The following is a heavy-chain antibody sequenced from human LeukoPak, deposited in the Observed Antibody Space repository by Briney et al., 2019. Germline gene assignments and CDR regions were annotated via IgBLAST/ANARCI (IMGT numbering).Heavy chain of an antibody. J-gene: IGHJ4*02. CDR3: ARVSSRDDYIWGSHLDY. CDR2: IWYDGSNK. CDR1: GFTFSSYG. D-gene: IGHD3-16*02. Sequence: GRSLRLSCAASGFTFSSYGMHWVRQAPGKGLEWVAVIWYDGSNKYYADSVKGRFTISRDNSKNTLYLQMNSLRAEDTAVYYCARVSSRDDYIWGSHLDYWGQGTLVTVSS. V-gene: IGHV3-33*01.